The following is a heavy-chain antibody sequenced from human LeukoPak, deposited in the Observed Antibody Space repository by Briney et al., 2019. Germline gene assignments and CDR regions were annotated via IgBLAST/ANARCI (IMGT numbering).Heavy chain of an antibody. CDR2: IYSGGST. Sequence: GGSLRLSCAASGFTVSSNYMSWVRQAPGKGLEWVSVIYSGGSTYYADSVKGRFTISRDQSKNTVYLQMNSLRADDTAVYYCARLGSGWAIDYWGQGTLVTVSS. V-gene: IGHV3-66*01. CDR3: ARLGSGWAIDY. J-gene: IGHJ4*02. D-gene: IGHD6-19*01. CDR1: GFTVSSNY.